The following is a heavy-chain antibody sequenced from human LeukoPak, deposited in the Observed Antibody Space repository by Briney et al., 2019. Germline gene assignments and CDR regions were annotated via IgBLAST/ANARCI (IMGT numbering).Heavy chain of an antibody. Sequence: GGSLRLSCAASRFTFSSYAMSWVRQAPGKGLEWVSAISGSGGSTYYADSVKGRFTISRDNSKNTLYLQMNSLRAEDTAVYYCAKNRLGYYYFDYWGQGTLVTVSS. CDR1: RFTFSSYA. CDR2: ISGSGGST. J-gene: IGHJ4*02. D-gene: IGHD2-15*01. V-gene: IGHV3-23*01. CDR3: AKNRLGYYYFDY.